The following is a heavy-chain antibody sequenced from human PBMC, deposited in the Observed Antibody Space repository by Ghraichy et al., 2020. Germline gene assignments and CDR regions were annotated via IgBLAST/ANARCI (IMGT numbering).Heavy chain of an antibody. CDR3: ASGSGTYPGVSFDI. CDR1: VFSFSDYY. CDR2: SSNGGSIL. Sequence: GESLNISCAASVFSFSDYYMSWICQAPGKGLEGVSYSSNGGSILYYADSVKGRCTISRGTAKHSLYLQMNSLRAEDTAVYYCASGSGTYPGVSFDIWGQGTIVTVSS. V-gene: IGHV3-11*01. J-gene: IGHJ3*02. D-gene: IGHD1-26*01.